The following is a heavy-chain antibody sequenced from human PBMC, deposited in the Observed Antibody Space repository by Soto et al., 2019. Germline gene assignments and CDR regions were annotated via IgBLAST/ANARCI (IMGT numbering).Heavy chain of an antibody. CDR3: AREQDIVVVPAAMVGYYYGMDV. D-gene: IGHD2-2*01. CDR1: GFTFSSYG. Sequence: QVQLVESGGGVVQPGRSLRLSCAASGFTFSSYGMHWVRQAPGKGLEWVAVIWYDGSNKYYADSVKGRFTISKDNSKNTLYLQMSSLRAEETAVYYCAREQDIVVVPAAMVGYYYGMDVWGQGTTVTVSS. CDR2: IWYDGSNK. J-gene: IGHJ6*02. V-gene: IGHV3-33*01.